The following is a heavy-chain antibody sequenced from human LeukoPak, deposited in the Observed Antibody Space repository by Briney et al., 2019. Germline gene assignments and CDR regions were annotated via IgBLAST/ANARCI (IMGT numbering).Heavy chain of an antibody. Sequence: SETLSLTCTVSGGSISSSSYYWGWIRQPPGKGLEWIGSIYYSGSTYYNPSLKSRVTISVDTSKNQFSLKLSSVTAADTAVYYCARDREEDFGVVYHDYWGQGTLVTVSS. CDR3: ARDREEDFGVVYHDY. D-gene: IGHD3-3*01. CDR1: GGSISSSSYY. CDR2: IYYSGST. V-gene: IGHV4-39*07. J-gene: IGHJ4*02.